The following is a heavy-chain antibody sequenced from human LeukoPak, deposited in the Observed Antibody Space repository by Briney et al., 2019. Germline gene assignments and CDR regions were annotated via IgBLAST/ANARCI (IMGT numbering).Heavy chain of an antibody. Sequence: ASVKVSYKASGYTFTSYFIHRVRQAPGEGLEWMGIINLTRGSTRHAQKFQGRVTMTRDTTTRTAYMELSSLRSEDTAVYYCARGRVTATDGFDIWGQGTTVIVSS. D-gene: IGHD2-21*02. CDR2: INLTRGST. V-gene: IGHV1-46*01. J-gene: IGHJ3*02. CDR3: ARGRVTATDGFDI. CDR1: GYTFTSYF.